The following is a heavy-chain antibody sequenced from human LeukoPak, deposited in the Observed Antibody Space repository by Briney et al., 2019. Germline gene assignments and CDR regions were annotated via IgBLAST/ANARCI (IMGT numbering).Heavy chain of an antibody. Sequence: GGSLRLSCAASGFTFSSAWMTWVRQAPGKGLEYVARIKSKVDGETTDYIAPVKGRFIISRDDSKNTLYLQMNSLRTEDTAVYYCSRRFWTGYYDSWGQGTLVTVST. D-gene: IGHD3/OR15-3a*01. CDR1: GFTFSSAW. CDR3: SRRFWTGYYDS. CDR2: IKSKVDGETT. V-gene: IGHV3-15*01. J-gene: IGHJ4*02.